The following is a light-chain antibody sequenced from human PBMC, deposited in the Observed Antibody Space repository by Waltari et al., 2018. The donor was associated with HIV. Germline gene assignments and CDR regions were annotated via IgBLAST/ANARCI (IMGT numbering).Light chain of an antibody. CDR2: GAS. V-gene: IGKV3-15*01. CDR1: QSLGTN. CDR3: HQYRDWPFT. Sequence: EKVMTQSPATLSVSPGESATLSCRASQSLGTNLAWYQERPGQAPRVLIYGASTRATGVPDRFSGSGSGTEFTLTISGLQSEDFAVYYCHQYRDWPFTFGPGTKVDI. J-gene: IGKJ3*01.